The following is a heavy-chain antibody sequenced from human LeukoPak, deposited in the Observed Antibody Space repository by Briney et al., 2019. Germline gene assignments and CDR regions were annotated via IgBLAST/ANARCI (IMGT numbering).Heavy chain of an antibody. CDR3: ATDLGSTWYNYYSDY. CDR2: IKSTAHGGAT. Sequence: GWSLRLSCAVSGFTFTNAWMSWVRQAPGKGLEWVGRIKSTAHGGATDYAAPVKGRFSISRDDSENTLYLQLNNLKTEDTAVYYCATDLGSTWYNYYSDYWGQGTLVTVSS. J-gene: IGHJ4*02. D-gene: IGHD6-13*01. CDR1: GFTFTNAW. V-gene: IGHV3-15*01.